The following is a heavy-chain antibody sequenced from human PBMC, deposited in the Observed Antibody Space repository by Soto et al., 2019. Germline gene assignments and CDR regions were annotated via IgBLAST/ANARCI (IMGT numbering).Heavy chain of an antibody. CDR3: ARGLKVTVTTLPNRSFDY. CDR1: GGSFSGYY. Sequence: SETLSLTCAVYGGSFSGYYWSWIRQPPGKGLEWIGEINHSGSTNYNPSLKSRVTISVDTSKNQFSLKLSSVTAADTAVYYCARGLKVTVTTLPNRSFDYWGQGTLVTVSS. V-gene: IGHV4-34*01. J-gene: IGHJ4*02. CDR2: INHSGST. D-gene: IGHD4-17*01.